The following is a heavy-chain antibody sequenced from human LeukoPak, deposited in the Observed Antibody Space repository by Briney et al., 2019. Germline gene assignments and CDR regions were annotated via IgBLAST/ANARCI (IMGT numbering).Heavy chain of an antibody. J-gene: IGHJ1*01. CDR1: GYTFTSYG. CDR3: ATETPGWFPGPRQYFQH. Sequence: ASVKVSCKASGYTFTSYGISWVRQAPGQGLEWMGWISAYNGNTNYAQKLQGRVTMTTDTSTSTAYMELRSLRSEDTAVYYCATETPGWFPGPRQYFQHWGQGTPVTVSS. D-gene: IGHD3-10*01. V-gene: IGHV1-18*01. CDR2: ISAYNGNT.